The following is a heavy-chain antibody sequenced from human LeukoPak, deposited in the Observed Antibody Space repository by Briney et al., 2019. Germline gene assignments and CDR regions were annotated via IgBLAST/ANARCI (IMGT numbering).Heavy chain of an antibody. J-gene: IGHJ3*02. V-gene: IGHV4-30-4*01. CDR2: IYYSGST. CDR3: ARARVLLLRAFDI. CDR1: GGSISSGDYY. D-gene: IGHD3-10*01. Sequence: SETLSLTCTVSGGSISSGDYYWSWIRQPPGKGLEWIGYIYYSGSTYYNLSLKSRLTISVDTSKNQFSLKLSSVTAADTAVYYCARARVLLLRAFDIWGQGTMVTVSS.